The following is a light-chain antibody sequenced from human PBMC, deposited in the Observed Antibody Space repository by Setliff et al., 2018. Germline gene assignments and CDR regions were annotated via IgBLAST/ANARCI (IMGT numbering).Light chain of an antibody. J-gene: IGKJ1*01. CDR1: QSINTR. CDR2: EAS. V-gene: IGKV1-5*03. Sequence: IQMTQSPSTLSASVGDRVTITCRASQSINTRLAWHQQKPGKAPKVLIYEASNLKSGVPSRFSGSGSGTEFTLTISSLQPDDFATYYCQQYENFWTFGQGTKVDIK. CDR3: QQYENFWT.